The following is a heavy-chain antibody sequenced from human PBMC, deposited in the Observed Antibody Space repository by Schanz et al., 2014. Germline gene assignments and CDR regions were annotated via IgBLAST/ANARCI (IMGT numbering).Heavy chain of an antibody. D-gene: IGHD2-2*01. CDR2: IYYSGST. V-gene: IGHV4-61*08. Sequence: QVQLQESGPGLVKPSQTLSLTCSVSGGSISSGAYYWSWIRQHPGKGLEWIGYIYYSGSTTYNPSLKSRVTISVDTSKKQFSLNLSSVTAADTAVYYCARGRVVPAAPEFDYWGQGILVTVSS. CDR1: GGSISSGAYY. CDR3: ARGRVVPAAPEFDY. J-gene: IGHJ4*02.